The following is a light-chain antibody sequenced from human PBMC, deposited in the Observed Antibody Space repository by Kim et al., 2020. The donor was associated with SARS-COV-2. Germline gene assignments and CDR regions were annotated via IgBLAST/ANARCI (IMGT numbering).Light chain of an antibody. V-gene: IGKV3-20*01. CDR3: HQFGGSPRT. CDR2: GAS. CDR1: QSLSSTY. J-gene: IGKJ1*01. Sequence: SPGERATLSCRASQSLSSTYLAWYQQKPGQPPRLLIYGASSRATGIPDRFSGSGSGTDFTHTISRLESEDFAVYYCHQFGGSPRTFGQGTKVDIK.